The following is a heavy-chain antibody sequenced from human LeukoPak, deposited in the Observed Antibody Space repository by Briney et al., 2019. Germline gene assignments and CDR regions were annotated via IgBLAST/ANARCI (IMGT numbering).Heavy chain of an antibody. CDR2: ISAYNGNT. J-gene: IGHJ5*02. V-gene: IGHV1-18*01. Sequence: AASVKVSCKASGYTFSSYGITWVRQAPGQGLEWMGWISAYNGNTNYAEKLQGRVTMTTDTSTSTAYMELRSLTSDDTAVYYCARWTSGWWNWFDPWSQGTLVTVSS. D-gene: IGHD6-19*01. CDR1: GYTFSSYG. CDR3: ARWTSGWWNWFDP.